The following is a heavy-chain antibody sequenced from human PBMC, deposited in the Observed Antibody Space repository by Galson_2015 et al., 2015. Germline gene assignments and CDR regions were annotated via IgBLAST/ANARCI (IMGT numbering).Heavy chain of an antibody. CDR1: GFTFSSYA. Sequence: SLRLSCAASGFTFSSYAMSWVRQAPGKGLEWVSAISGSGGSTYYADSVKGRLTISRDNSKNTLYLQMNSLRAEDTAVYYCAKGIQWELTFFDYWGQGTLVTVSS. V-gene: IGHV3-23*01. CDR3: AKGIQWELTFFDY. D-gene: IGHD1-26*01. CDR2: ISGSGGST. J-gene: IGHJ4*02.